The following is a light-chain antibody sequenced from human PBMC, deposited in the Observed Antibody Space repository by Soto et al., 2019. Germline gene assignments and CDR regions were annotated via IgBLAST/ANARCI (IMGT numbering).Light chain of an antibody. CDR2: KAS. V-gene: IGKV1-5*03. CDR3: QQYNSYSLT. Sequence: DIQMTQSPSTLSASVGDTVTITCRASQGISSWLAWYQQKPGKTPKLLLYKASSLESGVPSRFSGSGSGTEFTLTISSLQPDDFATYYCQQYNSYSLTFGGGTKVEIK. CDR1: QGISSW. J-gene: IGKJ4*01.